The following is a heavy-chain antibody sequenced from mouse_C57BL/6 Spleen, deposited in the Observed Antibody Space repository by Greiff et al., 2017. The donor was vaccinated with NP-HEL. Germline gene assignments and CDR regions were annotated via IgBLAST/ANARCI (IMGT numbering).Heavy chain of an antibody. J-gene: IGHJ2*01. V-gene: IGHV5-17*01. CDR1: GFTFSDYG. Sequence: EVKLQESGGGLVKPGGSLKLSCAASGFTFSDYGMHWVRQAPEKGLEWVAYISSGSSTIYYADTVKGRFTISRDNAKNTLFLQMTSLRSEDTAMYYCARLSNGGYFDYWGQGTTLTVSS. CDR2: ISSGSSTI. D-gene: IGHD2-5*01. CDR3: ARLSNGGYFDY.